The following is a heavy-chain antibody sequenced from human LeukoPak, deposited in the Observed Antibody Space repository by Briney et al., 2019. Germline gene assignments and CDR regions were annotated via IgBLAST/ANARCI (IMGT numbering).Heavy chain of an antibody. J-gene: IGHJ4*02. Sequence: ASVKVSCKVSGYTLTELSMHWVRQAPGKGLEWMGGFEPEDGETIYAQKFQGRVTMTEDTSTDTAYMELSSLRSEDTAVYYCATEYSYYYDSSGYPLSYWGQGTLVTVSS. CDR2: FEPEDGET. V-gene: IGHV1-24*01. CDR1: GYTLTELS. CDR3: ATEYSYYYDSSGYPLSY. D-gene: IGHD3-22*01.